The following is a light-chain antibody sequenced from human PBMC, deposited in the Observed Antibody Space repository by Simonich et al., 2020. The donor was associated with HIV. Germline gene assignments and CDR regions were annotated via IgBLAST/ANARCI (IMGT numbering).Light chain of an antibody. V-gene: IGLV2-14*03. CDR2: DVS. CDR1: SGDVGGYNY. J-gene: IGLJ3*02. CDR3: TSYTSSSLWV. Sequence: QSALTQPASVSGSPGQSITISCTGTSGDVGGYNYVSWYQQHPGKAPKLLIYDVSNRPSGVSNRFSGSKSANTASLTISGLQAEDEADYYCTSYTSSSLWVFGGGTKLTVL.